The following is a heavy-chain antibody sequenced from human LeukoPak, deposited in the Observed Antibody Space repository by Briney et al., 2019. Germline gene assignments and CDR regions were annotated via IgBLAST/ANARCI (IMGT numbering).Heavy chain of an antibody. V-gene: IGHV3-74*01. CDR2: MNSDGSST. CDR1: GFTFSTYW. Sequence: PGGSLRLSCAASGFTFSTYWMHWVCQAPGKGLVWVSRMNSDGSSTTYADSVMGRFTISRDNAKNTLYLQMNSLRAEDTAVYYCARDLDGDPHWGQGTLVTVSS. J-gene: IGHJ4*02. D-gene: IGHD4-17*01. CDR3: ARDLDGDPH.